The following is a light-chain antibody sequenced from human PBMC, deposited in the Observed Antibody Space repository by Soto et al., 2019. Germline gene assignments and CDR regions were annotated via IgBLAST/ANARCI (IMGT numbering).Light chain of an antibody. CDR2: AAS. Sequence: DIQLTQSPSFLSASVGDRVTITRRASQGISSYLAWYQQKPGKAPKLLIFAASTLQNGVPSRFSSSGSGTEFTLTISSLQPEDFATYYCLHLNSYSPDTFGPGTKVDIK. CDR1: QGISSY. CDR3: LHLNSYSPDT. V-gene: IGKV1-9*01. J-gene: IGKJ3*01.